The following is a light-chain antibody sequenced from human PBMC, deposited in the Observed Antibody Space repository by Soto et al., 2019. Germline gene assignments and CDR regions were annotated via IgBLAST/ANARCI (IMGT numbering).Light chain of an antibody. Sequence: EIVLTQSPGTLSLSPGERATLSCRASQTVNARYVAWYQQKPGQAPRLLIYATSSRVTGIPDRFSGSGSGTDFSLSISRVEPEDFAVYFCQRFDNSPPYTFGQGTKLEIK. J-gene: IGKJ2*01. CDR1: QTVNARY. CDR3: QRFDNSPPYT. V-gene: IGKV3-20*01. CDR2: ATS.